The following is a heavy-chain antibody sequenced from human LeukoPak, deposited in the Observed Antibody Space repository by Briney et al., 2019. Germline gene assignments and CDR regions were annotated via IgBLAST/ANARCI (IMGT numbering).Heavy chain of an antibody. V-gene: IGHV4-39*01. CDR2: IYYSGST. CDR3: ARHQPWGTSMGPVMDV. Sequence: SETLSLTCTVSGGSISSSSYYWGWIRQPPGKGLEWIGSIYYSGSTNYNPSLKSRVTISVDTSENQFSLRLSSVTAADTAIYYCARHQPWGTSMGPVMDVWGQGTTVTVSS. D-gene: IGHD5-18*01. CDR1: GGSISSSSYY. J-gene: IGHJ6*02.